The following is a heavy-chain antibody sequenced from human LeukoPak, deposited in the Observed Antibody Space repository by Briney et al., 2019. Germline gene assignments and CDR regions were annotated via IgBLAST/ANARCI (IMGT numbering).Heavy chain of an antibody. D-gene: IGHD2-15*01. V-gene: IGHV4-34*01. CDR1: GGSFSGYY. CDR3: ASQYCSGGSCYSPFDY. Sequence: SETLSLTCAVYGGSFSGYYWSWIRQPPGKGLEWIGEINHSGSTNYNPSLKGRVTISVDTSKNKFSLKLSSVTAADTAVYYCASQYCSGGSCYSPFDYWGQGTLVTVSS. CDR2: INHSGST. J-gene: IGHJ4*02.